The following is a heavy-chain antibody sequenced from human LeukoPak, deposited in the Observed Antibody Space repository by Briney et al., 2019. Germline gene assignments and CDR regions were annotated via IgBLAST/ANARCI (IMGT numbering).Heavy chain of an antibody. D-gene: IGHD5-12*01. J-gene: IGHJ5*02. CDR3: ARQIRWLRYWFDP. V-gene: IGHV4-34*01. CDR1: GGSFSGYY. CDR2: INHSGST. Sequence: SETLSLTCAVYGGSFSGYYWSWIRQPPGKGLEWIGEINHSGSTNYNPSLKSRVTISVDTSKNQFSLKLSSVTAADTAVYYCARQIRWLRYWFDPWGQGILVSVS.